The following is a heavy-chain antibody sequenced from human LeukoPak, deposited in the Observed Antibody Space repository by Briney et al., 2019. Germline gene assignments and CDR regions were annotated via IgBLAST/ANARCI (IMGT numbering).Heavy chain of an antibody. CDR1: GYTFTGYY. CDR2: INPNSGGT. D-gene: IGHD3-22*01. J-gene: IGHJ4*02. V-gene: IGHV1-2*02. Sequence: GASVKVSCKASGYTFTGYYMHWVRQAPGQGLEWMGWINPNSGGTNYAQKFQGRVTMTRDTSISTAYMELSRLRSDDTAVYYCARDAKGYYYDSSGYYGIDYWGQGTLVTVSS. CDR3: ARDAKGYYYDSSGYYGIDY.